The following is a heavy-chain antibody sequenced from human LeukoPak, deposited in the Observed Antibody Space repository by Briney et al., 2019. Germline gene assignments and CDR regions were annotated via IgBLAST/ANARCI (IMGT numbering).Heavy chain of an antibody. Sequence: SEALSLTCAVYGGSFSGYYWSWIRQPPGKGLEWIGEINHSGSTNYNPSLKSRVTISVDTSKNQFSLKLSSVTAADTAVYYCARQLGYCSSTSCYADKVDYWGQGTLVTVSS. CDR2: INHSGST. J-gene: IGHJ4*02. D-gene: IGHD2-2*01. CDR3: ARQLGYCSSTSCYADKVDY. CDR1: GGSFSGYY. V-gene: IGHV4-34*01.